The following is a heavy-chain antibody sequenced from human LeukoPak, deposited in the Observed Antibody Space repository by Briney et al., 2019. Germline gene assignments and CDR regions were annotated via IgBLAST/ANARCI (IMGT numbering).Heavy chain of an antibody. CDR2: LSGSGGGT. V-gene: IGHV3-23*01. Sequence: GGSLRLSCAASGLTFSNYAMTWVRLAPGKGLEWVSSLSGSGGGTWYAGSVKGRFTISRDNSKNTLYLQMNSLRAEGTAVYYCAKDRTPYSRSGGYYLGAFDIWGHGTLVTVSS. J-gene: IGHJ3*02. CDR1: GLTFSNYA. D-gene: IGHD3-10*01. CDR3: AKDRTPYSRSGGYYLGAFDI.